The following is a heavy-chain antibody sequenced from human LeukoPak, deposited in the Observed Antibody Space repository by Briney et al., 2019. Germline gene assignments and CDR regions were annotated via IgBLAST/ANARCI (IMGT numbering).Heavy chain of an antibody. D-gene: IGHD5-18*01. CDR3: ASWLYSYGHFDY. CDR2: ISSSGSTI. Sequence: GGSLRLSCAASGFTFSDYYMSWIRQAPGKGLEWVSYISSSGSTIYCADSVKGRFTISRDNAKNSLYLQMNSLRAEDTAVYYCASWLYSYGHFDYWGQGTLVTVSS. CDR1: GFTFSDYY. V-gene: IGHV3-11*04. J-gene: IGHJ4*02.